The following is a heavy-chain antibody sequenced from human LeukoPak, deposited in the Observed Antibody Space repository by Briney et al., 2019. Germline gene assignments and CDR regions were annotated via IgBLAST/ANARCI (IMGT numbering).Heavy chain of an antibody. Sequence: ASVKVSCKTSGFIFKNYGISWVRQAPGQGLEWMGWISAQNGDTNCTEKFQGRLTMTTDASTSTGYTELSSLRSDDTAVYYCVRERGPDPTSWYPYFDQWGQGTLVIVSS. V-gene: IGHV1-18*01. J-gene: IGHJ4*02. D-gene: IGHD6-13*01. CDR1: GFIFKNYG. CDR3: VRERGPDPTSWYPYFDQ. CDR2: ISAQNGDT.